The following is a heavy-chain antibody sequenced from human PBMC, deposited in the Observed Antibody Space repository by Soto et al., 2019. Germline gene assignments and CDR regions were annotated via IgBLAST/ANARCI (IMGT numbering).Heavy chain of an antibody. CDR3: AREYLGSDYEGDTVDY. CDR2: ISSSGSTI. Sequence: GGSLRLSCAASGFTFSDYYMSWIRQAPGKGLEWVSYISSSGSTIYYADSVKGRFTISRDNAKNSLYLQMNSLRAEDTAVYYCAREYLGSDYEGDTVDYWGQGTLVTVSS. J-gene: IGHJ4*02. D-gene: IGHD3-16*01. CDR1: GFTFSDYY. V-gene: IGHV3-11*01.